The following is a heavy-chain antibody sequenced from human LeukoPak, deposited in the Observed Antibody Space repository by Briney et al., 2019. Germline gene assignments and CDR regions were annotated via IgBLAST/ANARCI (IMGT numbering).Heavy chain of an antibody. J-gene: IGHJ1*01. CDR3: VKDRYKEDYSYGSEYFQH. D-gene: IGHD5-18*01. CDR1: GFTFDDYA. V-gene: IGHV3-9*01. Sequence: PGGSLRLSCAASGFTFDDYAMHWVRQAPGKGLEWVSGISWNSGSIGYADSVKGRFTISRDNAKNSLYLQMNSLRAEDTALYYCVKDRYKEDYSYGSEYFQHWGQGTLVTVSS. CDR2: ISWNSGSI.